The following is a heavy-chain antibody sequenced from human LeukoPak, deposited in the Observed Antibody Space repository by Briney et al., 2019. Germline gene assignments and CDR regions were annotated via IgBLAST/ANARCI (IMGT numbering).Heavy chain of an antibody. D-gene: IGHD2-8*01. J-gene: IGHJ6*03. CDR3: ARVSVLMVYARYYYYMDV. V-gene: IGHV1-18*01. CDR2: ISAYNGNT. CDR1: GYTFTSYG. Sequence: EASVTVSCKASGYTFTSYGISWVRQAPGQGLEWMGWISAYNGNTNYAQKLQGRVTMTTDTSTSTAYMELRSLRSDDTAVYYCARVSVLMVYARYYYYMDVWGKGTTVTVSS.